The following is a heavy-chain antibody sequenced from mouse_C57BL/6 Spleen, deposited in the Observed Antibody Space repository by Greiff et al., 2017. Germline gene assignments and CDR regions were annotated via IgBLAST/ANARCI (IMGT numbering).Heavy chain of an antibody. V-gene: IGHV14-1*01. CDR2: IDPEDGDT. D-gene: IGHD2-2*01. CDR1: GFNIKDYY. CDR3: TTEVTRDYYAMDY. Sequence: EVQRVESGAELVRPGASVKLSCTASGFNIKDYYMHWVKQRPEQGLEWIGRIDPEDGDTEYAPKFQGKATMTADTSSNTAYLQRSSLTSEDTAVYYCTTEVTRDYYAMDYWGQGTSVTVSS. J-gene: IGHJ4*01.